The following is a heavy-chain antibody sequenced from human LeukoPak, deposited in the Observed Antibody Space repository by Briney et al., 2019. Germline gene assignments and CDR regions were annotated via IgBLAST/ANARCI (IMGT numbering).Heavy chain of an antibody. CDR3: ARGLWFGELSAYYYYYMDV. CDR1: GYTFTGYY. D-gene: IGHD3-10*01. J-gene: IGHJ6*03. V-gene: IGHV1-8*03. Sequence: ASVKVSCKASGYTFTGYYMHWVRQAPGQGLEWMGWMNPNSGNTGYAQKFQGRVTITRNTSISTAYMELSSLRSEDTAVYYCARGLWFGELSAYYYYYMDVWGKGTTVTVSS. CDR2: MNPNSGNT.